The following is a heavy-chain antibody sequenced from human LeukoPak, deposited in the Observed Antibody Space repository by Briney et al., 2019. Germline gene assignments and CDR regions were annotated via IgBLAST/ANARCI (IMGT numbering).Heavy chain of an antibody. D-gene: IGHD6-19*01. CDR2: ISSSSSYI. J-gene: IGHJ4*02. Sequence: PGGSLRLSCAASGFTFSSYSMNWVRQAPGKGLEWVSSISSSSSYIYYADSVKGRFTISRDNAKNSLYLQMNSLRAEDTAVYYCARGDYSSGWLFDYWGQGTLVTASS. V-gene: IGHV3-21*01. CDR1: GFTFSSYS. CDR3: ARGDYSSGWLFDY.